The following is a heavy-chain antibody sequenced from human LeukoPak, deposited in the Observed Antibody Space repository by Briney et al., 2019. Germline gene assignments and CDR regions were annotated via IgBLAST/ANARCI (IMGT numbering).Heavy chain of an antibody. Sequence: PSETLSLTCTVSGGSISSSSYYWGWIRQPPGKGLEWIGSIYYSGSTYYNPSLKSRVTISVDTSKNQFSLKLSSVTAADTAVHYCARDWAYYYGSGSYYYDYWGQGTLVTVSS. D-gene: IGHD3-10*01. CDR1: GGSISSSSYY. V-gene: IGHV4-39*07. J-gene: IGHJ4*02. CDR3: ARDWAYYYGSGSYYYDY. CDR2: IYYSGST.